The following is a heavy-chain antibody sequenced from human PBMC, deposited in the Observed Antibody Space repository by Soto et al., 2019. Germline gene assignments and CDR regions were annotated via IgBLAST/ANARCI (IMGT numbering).Heavy chain of an antibody. Sequence: QVQLVQSGAEVKKPGASVKVSCKASGYTFTSYAMHWVRQAPGQRLEWMGWINAGNGNTKYSQKFQGRVTITRDTAASTADMELSSLRSEDTAVYYCAREYYYGSGSYYSFDPWGQGTLVTVSS. CDR3: AREYYYGSGSYYSFDP. J-gene: IGHJ5*02. CDR1: GYTFTSYA. D-gene: IGHD3-10*01. CDR2: INAGNGNT. V-gene: IGHV1-3*01.